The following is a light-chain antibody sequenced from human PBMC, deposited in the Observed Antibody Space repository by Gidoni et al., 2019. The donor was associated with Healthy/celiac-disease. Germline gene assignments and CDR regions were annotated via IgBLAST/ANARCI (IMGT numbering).Light chain of an antibody. CDR2: QDS. CDR3: QACDSSTVV. J-gene: IGLJ2*01. Sequence: SYDLTQPPSVSVSPGQTASITCSGDKLGDKYACWYQQKPGQYPVLVIYQDSKRPSGIPERFSGSNSGNTATLTISGTQAMDEADYYCQACDSSTVVFGGGTKLTVL. CDR1: KLGDKY. V-gene: IGLV3-1*01.